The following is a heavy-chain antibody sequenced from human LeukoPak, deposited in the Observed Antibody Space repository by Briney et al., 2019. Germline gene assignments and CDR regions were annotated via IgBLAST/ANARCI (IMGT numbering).Heavy chain of an antibody. CDR3: ARHFPTYYYDSSGYIDY. CDR2: INHSGST. V-gene: IGHV4-34*01. Sequence: SETLSLTCAVYGGSFSGYYWSWIRQPPGKGLEWIGEINHSGSTNYNPSLKSRVTISVDTSKNQFSLKLSSVTAADTAVYYCARHFPTYYYDSSGYIDYWGQGTLVTVSS. CDR1: GGSFSGYY. J-gene: IGHJ4*02. D-gene: IGHD3-22*01.